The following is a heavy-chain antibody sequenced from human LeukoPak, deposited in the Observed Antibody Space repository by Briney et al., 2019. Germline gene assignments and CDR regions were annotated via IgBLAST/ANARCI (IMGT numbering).Heavy chain of an antibody. CDR3: ARKYYYDSSGYYSFDY. D-gene: IGHD3-22*01. Sequence: GESLKISCKGSGYSFTSYWIGWVRQMPGKGLEWMGTIYPGDSDTRYSPSFQGQVTISADKSISTAYLQWSSLKASDTAMYYCARKYYYDSSGYYSFDYWGQGTLVTVSS. V-gene: IGHV5-51*01. J-gene: IGHJ4*02. CDR2: IYPGDSDT. CDR1: GYSFTSYW.